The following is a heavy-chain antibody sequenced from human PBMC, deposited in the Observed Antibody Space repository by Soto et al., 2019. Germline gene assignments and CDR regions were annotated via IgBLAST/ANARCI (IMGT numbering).Heavy chain of an antibody. J-gene: IGHJ4*02. CDR3: ARDRYGGWKNGGSEY. V-gene: IGHV3-21*01. CDR1: VFTFSSYS. D-gene: IGHD6-19*01. CDR2: ISSSSTYI. Sequence: PVGSLRLSCASSVFTFSSYSMNCVRHSPGKWLEWVLFISSSSTYIYHADSVKGRFTISRDNAKNSLYLQMNSLRVEDTAVYYCARDRYGGWKNGGSEYWGQGTLLNVSS.